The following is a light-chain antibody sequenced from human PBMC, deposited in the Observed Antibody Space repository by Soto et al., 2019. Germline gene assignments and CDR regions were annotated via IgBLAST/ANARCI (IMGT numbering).Light chain of an antibody. J-gene: IGLJ1*01. Sequence: QSVLTQPPSVSGAPGQRVTISCTGSSSNIGAGYDVHWYQQRPGTAPKLLIFGNINRPSGVPDRFSGSKSGTSASLAITGPRAEAEGDYYCQSYDSTLSARYVFGTGTKVTVL. V-gene: IGLV1-40*01. CDR3: QSYDSTLSARYV. CDR1: SSNIGAGYD. CDR2: GNI.